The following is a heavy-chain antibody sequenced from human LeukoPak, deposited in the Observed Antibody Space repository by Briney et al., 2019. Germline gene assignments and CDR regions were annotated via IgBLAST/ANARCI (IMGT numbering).Heavy chain of an antibody. CDR2: LSSSSSYI. CDR1: GFTFSSYS. Sequence: GGSLRLSCAASGFTFSSYSMNWVRQAPGKGLEWVSSLSSSSSYIYYADSVKGRFTISRDNAKNSLYLQMNSLRAEDTAVYYCARVIAARPRNDAFDIWGQGTMVTVSS. CDR3: ARVIAARPRNDAFDI. D-gene: IGHD6-6*01. J-gene: IGHJ3*02. V-gene: IGHV3-21*01.